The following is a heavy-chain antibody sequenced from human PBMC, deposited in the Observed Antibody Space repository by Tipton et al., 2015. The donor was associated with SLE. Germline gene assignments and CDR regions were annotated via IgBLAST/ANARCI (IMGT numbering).Heavy chain of an antibody. J-gene: IGHJ3*02. CDR3: ARKHQGAFDI. D-gene: IGHD2-21*01. CDR2: IYHSGST. CDR1: GGSFSGYY. V-gene: IGHV4-34*01. Sequence: TLSLTCAVYGGSFSGYYWNWIRQPPGKGLEWIGSIYHSGSTYYNPSLKSRVTMSVDTSKNQFSLKLSSVTAVDTAVYYCARKHQGAFDIWGQGTMVTVSS.